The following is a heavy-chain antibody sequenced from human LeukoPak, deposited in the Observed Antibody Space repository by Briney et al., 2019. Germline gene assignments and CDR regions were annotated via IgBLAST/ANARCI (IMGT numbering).Heavy chain of an antibody. CDR1: GFTFSSYG. CDR2: ISYDGSNK. CDR3: AKDKGGYYYYYYCYGMDV. Sequence: GGSLRLTCAASGFTFSSYGMHWVRQAPGKGLEWVAVISYDGSNKYYADSVKGRFTISRDNSKNTLYLQMNSLRAEDTAVYYCAKDKGGYYYYYYCYGMDVWGQGTTVTVSS. V-gene: IGHV3-30*18. D-gene: IGHD3-3*01. J-gene: IGHJ6*02.